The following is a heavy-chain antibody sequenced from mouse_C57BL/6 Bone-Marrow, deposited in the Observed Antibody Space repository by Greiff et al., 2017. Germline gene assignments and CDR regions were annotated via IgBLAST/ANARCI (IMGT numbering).Heavy chain of an antibody. J-gene: IGHJ2*01. V-gene: IGHV14-4*01. Sequence: EVKLMESGAELVRPGASVKLSCTASGFNIKDDYMHWVKQRPEQGLEWIGWIDPENGDTEYASKFQGKATITADTSSNTAYLQLSSLTSEDTAVYYCTTSGSYFDYWGQGTTLTVSS. CDR2: IDPENGDT. CDR1: GFNIKDDY. CDR3: TTSGSYFDY.